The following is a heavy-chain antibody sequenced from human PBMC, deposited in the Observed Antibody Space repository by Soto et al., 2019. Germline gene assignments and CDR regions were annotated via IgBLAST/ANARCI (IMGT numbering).Heavy chain of an antibody. CDR1: GFSLTTSGVG. V-gene: IGHV2-5*02. D-gene: IGHD3-10*01. CDR3: AHRRALGHYGW. Sequence: QITLKESGPTLVKPTQTLTLTCTFSGFSLTTSGVGVGWIRQPPGKALEWLALIYWDDDKRYSPSLKSRLTITKDTSNNQVVLTLTSMDPVDTATYYCAHRRALGHYGWWGQGTLVTVSS. CDR2: IYWDDDK. J-gene: IGHJ4*02.